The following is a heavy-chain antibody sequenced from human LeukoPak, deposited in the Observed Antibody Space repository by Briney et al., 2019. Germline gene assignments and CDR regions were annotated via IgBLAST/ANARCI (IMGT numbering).Heavy chain of an antibody. J-gene: IGHJ4*02. Sequence: SVKVSCKASGGTFSSYAISWVRQAPGQGLEWMGRIIPILGIANYAQKFQGRVTMTRDTSMSTVYMELSSLRSEDTAVYYCARVGVVRRYFDYWGQGTLVTVSS. D-gene: IGHD3-3*01. CDR3: ARVGVVRRYFDY. CDR2: IIPILGIA. V-gene: IGHV1-69*04. CDR1: GGTFSSYA.